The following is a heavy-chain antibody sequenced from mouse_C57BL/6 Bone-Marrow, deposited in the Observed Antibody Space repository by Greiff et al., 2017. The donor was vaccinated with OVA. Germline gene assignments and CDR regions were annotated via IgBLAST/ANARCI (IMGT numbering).Heavy chain of an antibody. Sequence: QVQLQQSGAELARPGASVKMPCKASGYTFTSYTIHWVKQRPGQGLEWIGYIDPTNDYTNYNQKIKGKATLTADKSSSTAYMQLSSLTSEDTAVYYCTRGYYFDYWGQGTTLTDSS. CDR2: IDPTNDYT. J-gene: IGHJ2*01. CDR1: GYTFTSYT. CDR3: TRGYYFDY. V-gene: IGHV1-4*01.